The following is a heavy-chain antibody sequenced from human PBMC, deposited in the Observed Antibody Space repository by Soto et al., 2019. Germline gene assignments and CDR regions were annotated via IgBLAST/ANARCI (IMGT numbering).Heavy chain of an antibody. J-gene: IGHJ4*02. Sequence: EVQLVESGGGLVKPGGSLRLTCVVSGFTFSSYSLTWVRQAPGKGLEWVSSINHRGSYTFYSDSVKGRFTISRDNAKNSLSLQMNSLRDEDKAVYYCARPGGPASTPEYWGQGALVTVSS. CDR1: GFTFSSYS. D-gene: IGHD2-2*02. CDR3: ARPGGPASTPEY. V-gene: IGHV3-21*06. CDR2: INHRGSYT.